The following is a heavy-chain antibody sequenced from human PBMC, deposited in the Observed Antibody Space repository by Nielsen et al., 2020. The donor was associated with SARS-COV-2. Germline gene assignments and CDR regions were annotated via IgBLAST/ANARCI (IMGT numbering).Heavy chain of an antibody. V-gene: IGHV4-31*03. J-gene: IGHJ6*02. CDR3: ARESSGYDHYNYGMDV. CDR1: GGSISSGGFY. Sequence: SETLSLTCTVSGGSISSGGFYWSWIRQHPGKGLEWIGYIYYSGSTYYNPSLKSRLTMSVDTSKNQFSLSLRSVTAADTGVYYCARESSGYDHYNYGMDVWGQGTTVTVSS. D-gene: IGHD5-12*01. CDR2: IYYSGST.